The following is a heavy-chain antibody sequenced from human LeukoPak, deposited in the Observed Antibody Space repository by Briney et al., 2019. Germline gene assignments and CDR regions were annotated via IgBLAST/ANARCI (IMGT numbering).Heavy chain of an antibody. Sequence: ASVKVSCKAFDYTFTSYDINWVRQATGQGLEWMGWMNPNSGNTGYAQKFQGRVTMTRNTSISTAYMELSSLTSEDTAVYYCARGRHPGPTWISEYWGQGTLVTVSS. CDR2: MNPNSGNT. CDR1: DYTFTSYD. V-gene: IGHV1-8*01. D-gene: IGHD5-12*01. J-gene: IGHJ4*02. CDR3: ARGRHPGPTWISEY.